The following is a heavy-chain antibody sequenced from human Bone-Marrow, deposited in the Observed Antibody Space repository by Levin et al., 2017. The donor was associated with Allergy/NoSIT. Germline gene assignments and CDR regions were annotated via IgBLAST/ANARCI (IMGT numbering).Heavy chain of an antibody. Sequence: GGSLRLSCAASGFIFSDYYMSWIRQAPGQGLEWVSYISGRTGSTKYYADSVKGRFTISRDDARNSVYLQMNSLTVEDTAVYYCARGAGIYRWGQGTLVTVSA. CDR3: ARGAGIYR. CDR2: ISGRTGSTK. D-gene: IGHD1-14*01. CDR1: GFIFSDYY. V-gene: IGHV3-11*01. J-gene: IGHJ4*02.